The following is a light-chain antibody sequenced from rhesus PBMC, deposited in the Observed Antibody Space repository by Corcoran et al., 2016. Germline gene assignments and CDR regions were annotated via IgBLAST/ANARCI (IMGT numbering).Light chain of an antibody. J-gene: IGKJ2*01. Sequence: DIQMTQSPSSLSASVGAKVTITCHASQGINTWLVWYQQKPGKAPKPLIYDASSLQSGVPSRFSGSGLGTDFTLTISSLQPEDFVTYYCQQYKYVPYSFGQWTKVEIK. CDR2: DAS. CDR1: QGINTW. CDR3: QQYKYVPYS. V-gene: IGKV1-19*01.